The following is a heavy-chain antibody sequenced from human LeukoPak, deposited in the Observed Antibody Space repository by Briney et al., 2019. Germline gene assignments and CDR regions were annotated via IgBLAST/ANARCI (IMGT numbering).Heavy chain of an antibody. CDR2: MNPNSGNT. Sequence: ASVKVSCKASGYTFTSYDINWVRQASGQGLEWIGWMNPNSGNTGYAQKFQGRVTMTRNTSISTAYMELSSLRSEDTAVYYCARGLYFGSGTSIIHYYAMDVWGQGATVTVSS. CDR3: ARGLYFGSGTSIIHYYAMDV. CDR1: GYTFTSYD. V-gene: IGHV1-8*01. J-gene: IGHJ6*02. D-gene: IGHD3-10*01.